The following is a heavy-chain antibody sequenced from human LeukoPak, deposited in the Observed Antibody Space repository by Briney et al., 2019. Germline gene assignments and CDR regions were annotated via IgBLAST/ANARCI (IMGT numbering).Heavy chain of an antibody. D-gene: IGHD6-13*01. CDR2: IYSDGRT. Sequence: GGSLRLSCAASGLSVSNKYMSWVRQAPGKGLEWVSFIYSDGRTYYTDSVKGRFTISRDNSKNTLYLQMDSLRTEDTAMYYCASASGRDAAGHLLGLFDYWGQGTLVTVSS. V-gene: IGHV3-53*01. CDR1: GLSVSNKY. J-gene: IGHJ4*02. CDR3: ASASGRDAAGHLLGLFDY.